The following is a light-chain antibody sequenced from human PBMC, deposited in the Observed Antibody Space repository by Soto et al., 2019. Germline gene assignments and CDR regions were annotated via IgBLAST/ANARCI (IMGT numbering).Light chain of an antibody. V-gene: IGLV2-14*01. CDR3: SSYTSSSTYV. CDR2: DVS. Sequence: QSVLTQPASVSGCPGQSITISCTGTSSDVGGYNYVSWYQQHTGKAPKLMIYDVSNRPSGVSNRFSGSKSGNTASLTISGLQAEDEADYYCSSYTSSSTYVFGTGTKLTVL. CDR1: SSDVGGYNY. J-gene: IGLJ1*01.